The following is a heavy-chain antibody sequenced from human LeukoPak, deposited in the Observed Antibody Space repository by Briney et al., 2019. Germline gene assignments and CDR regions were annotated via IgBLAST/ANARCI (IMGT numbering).Heavy chain of an antibody. D-gene: IGHD3-10*01. CDR3: SRDPRRRSGGPHDDFDI. CDR1: GFRFSSSW. CDR2: IKSDASSA. J-gene: IGHJ3*02. V-gene: IGHV3-74*01. Sequence: PGGSLRLSCAASGFRFSSSWMHWVRQAPGEGLVWVSRIKSDASSASYADSVKGRFTLSRDNAKNTLYLQMNSLKAEDTAVYYCSRDPRRRSGGPHDDFDIWGQGTMVIVSS.